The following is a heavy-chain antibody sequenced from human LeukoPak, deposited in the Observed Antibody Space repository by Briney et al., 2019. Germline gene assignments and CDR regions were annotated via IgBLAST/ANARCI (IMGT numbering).Heavy chain of an antibody. CDR3: AREGVRFLEWLFSYYYMDV. V-gene: IGHV3-23*01. J-gene: IGHJ6*03. CDR1: GFTFSEYY. Sequence: GGSLRLSCAASGFTFSEYYMIWIRQAPGKGLEWVSAISGSGGSTYYADSVKGRFTISRDNSKNTLYLQMNSLRAEDTAVYYCAREGVRFLEWLFSYYYMDVWGKGTTVTVSS. D-gene: IGHD3-3*01. CDR2: ISGSGGST.